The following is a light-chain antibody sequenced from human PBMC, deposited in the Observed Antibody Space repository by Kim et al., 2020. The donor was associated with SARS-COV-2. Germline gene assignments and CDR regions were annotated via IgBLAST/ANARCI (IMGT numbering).Light chain of an antibody. CDR3: GSYTDSSSF. CDR2: DVN. Sequence: PGQSITISCTGSSSDVGAFRYVSWYQQYPGEAPRLIMYDVNKRPPGVSDRFSGSKSGNTASLTISGLQAEDEADYYCGSYTDSSSFFGGGTQLTVL. J-gene: IGLJ2*01. CDR1: SSDVGAFRY. V-gene: IGLV2-14*03.